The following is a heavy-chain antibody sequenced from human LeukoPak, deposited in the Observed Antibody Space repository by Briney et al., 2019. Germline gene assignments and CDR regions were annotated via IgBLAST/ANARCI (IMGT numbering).Heavy chain of an antibody. CDR2: IIPIFGTA. D-gene: IGHD3-10*01. Sequence: SVKVACKASGGTFSSYAISWVRQAPGQGLEWMGGIIPIFGTANYAQKFQGRVTITADESTSTAYMELSRLRSEDTAVYYCDTSRAFGMVGGPFDYWGQGTLVTVSS. V-gene: IGHV1-69*13. J-gene: IGHJ4*02. CDR1: GGTFSSYA. CDR3: DTSRAFGMVGGPFDY.